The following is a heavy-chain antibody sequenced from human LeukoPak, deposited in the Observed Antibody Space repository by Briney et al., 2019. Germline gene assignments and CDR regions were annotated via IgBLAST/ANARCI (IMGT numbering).Heavy chain of an antibody. V-gene: IGHV3-30-3*01. J-gene: IGHJ5*02. CDR3: AKATRAFWSGLGNWFDP. CDR1: GFTFSSYA. D-gene: IGHD3-3*01. CDR2: ISYDGSNK. Sequence: GRSLRLSCAASGFTFSSYAMHWVRQAPGKGLERVAVISYDGSNKYYADSVKGRFTISRDNSKNTLYLQMNSLRAEDTAVYYCAKATRAFWSGLGNWFDPWGQGTLVTVSS.